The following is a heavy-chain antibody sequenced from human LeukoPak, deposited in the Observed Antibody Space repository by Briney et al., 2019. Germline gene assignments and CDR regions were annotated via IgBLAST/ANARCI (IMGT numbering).Heavy chain of an antibody. J-gene: IGHJ4*02. D-gene: IGHD3-22*01. CDR3: ARRVIVVGLDY. Sequence: HAGGSLRLSCEASGFSFPYGMSWVRQAPGKGLEWVSGITNSGENTYYADSVKGRFTISRDNAKNSLYLQMNSLRAEDTAVYYCARRVIVVGLDYWGQGTLVTVSS. V-gene: IGHV3-23*01. CDR1: GFSFPYG. CDR2: ITNSGENT.